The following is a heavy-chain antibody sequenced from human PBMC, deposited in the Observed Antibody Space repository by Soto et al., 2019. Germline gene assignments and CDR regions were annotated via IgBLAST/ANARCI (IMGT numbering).Heavy chain of an antibody. D-gene: IGHD3-16*01. CDR1: GFGFSSYA. CDR3: AKDRGGEFTSSRYFAY. Sequence: PGGSLRLSCAASGFGFSSYAMGWVRQAPGKGLEWVSGITPGGGTTNYADSVKGRFTISRDNSNNTLYPETNSLRVEDTAIYYCAKDRGGEFTSSRYFAYWGQGTLVTVYS. J-gene: IGHJ4*02. V-gene: IGHV3-23*01. CDR2: ITPGGGTT.